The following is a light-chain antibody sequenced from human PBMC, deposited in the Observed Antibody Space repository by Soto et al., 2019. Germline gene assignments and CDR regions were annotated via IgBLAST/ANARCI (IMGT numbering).Light chain of an antibody. CDR1: SSDVGGYNY. V-gene: IGLV2-14*01. J-gene: IGLJ2*01. Sequence: QSALTQPASVSGSPGQSITISCTGTSSDVGGYNYVSWYQQHPGKAPKLMIYDVSNRPSGVSNRFSVSKSGNTASLTISGLQAEDEADYYCSSYTSSSTSGVFGGGTKVTVL. CDR3: SSYTSSSTSGV. CDR2: DVS.